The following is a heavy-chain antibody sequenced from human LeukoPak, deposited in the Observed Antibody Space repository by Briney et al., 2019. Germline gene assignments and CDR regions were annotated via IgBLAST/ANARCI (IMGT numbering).Heavy chain of an antibody. CDR3: ARGMEDRYYYDSSGSGGYFDY. Sequence: PGGSLRLSCAASGFTFSSYAMSWVRQAPGKGLEWVAVISYDGSNKYYADSVKGRFTISRDNSKNTLYLQMNSLRAEDTAVYYCARGMEDRYYYDSSGSGGYFDYWGQGTLVTVSS. J-gene: IGHJ4*02. CDR2: ISYDGSNK. D-gene: IGHD3-22*01. CDR1: GFTFSSYA. V-gene: IGHV3-30-3*01.